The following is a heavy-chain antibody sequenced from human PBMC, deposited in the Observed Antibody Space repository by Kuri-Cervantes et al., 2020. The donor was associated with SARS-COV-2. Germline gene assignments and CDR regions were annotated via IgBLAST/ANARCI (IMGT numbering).Heavy chain of an antibody. J-gene: IGHJ6*02. CDR2: ISSSSSYI. V-gene: IGHV3-21*01. CDR3: ARAPDIVVVPAAIDRRIYYYGMDV. D-gene: IGHD2-2*01. CDR1: GFTFTYYS. Sequence: GGSLRLSCAASGFTFTYYSMNWVRQAPGKGLEWVSSISSSSSYIYYADSVKGRFTISRDNAKNSLYLQMNSLRAEDTAVYYCARAPDIVVVPAAIDRRIYYYGMDVWGQGTTVTVSS.